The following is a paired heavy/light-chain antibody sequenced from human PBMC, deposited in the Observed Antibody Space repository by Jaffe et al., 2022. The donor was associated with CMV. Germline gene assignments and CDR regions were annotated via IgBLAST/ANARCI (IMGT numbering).Light chain of an antibody. Sequence: DIQMTQSPSSLSASVGDRVTITCRASQGISNSLAWYQQKPGKAPKLLLYAASRLESGVPSRFSGSGSGTDYTLTISSLQPEDFATYYCQQYYSTPLYTFGQGTKLEIK. CDR2: AAS. V-gene: IGKV1-NL1*01. CDR3: QQYYSTPLYT. J-gene: IGKJ2*01. CDR1: QGISNS.
Heavy chain of an antibody. D-gene: IGHD3-16*02. V-gene: IGHV4-39*01. CDR1: GGSISSSSYY. CDR2: IYYSGST. Sequence: QLQLQESGPGLVKPSETLSLTCTVSGGSISSSSYYWGWIRQPPGKGLEWIGSIYYSGSTYYNPSLKSRVTISVDTSKNQFSLKLSSVTAADTAVYYCARHSRGKIRLGELSLSYFDYWGQGTLVTVSS. CDR3: ARHSRGKIRLGELSLSYFDY. J-gene: IGHJ4*02.